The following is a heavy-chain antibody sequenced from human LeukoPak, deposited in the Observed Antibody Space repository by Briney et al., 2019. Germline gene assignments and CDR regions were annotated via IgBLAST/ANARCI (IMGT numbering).Heavy chain of an antibody. CDR1: GGSFSGYY. D-gene: IGHD3-3*01. CDR3: ARPYVTYYDFWSGYKDAFDI. CDR2: IYYSGST. J-gene: IGHJ3*02. Sequence: SETLSLTCAVYGGSFSGYYWSWIRQPPGKGLEWIGSIYYSGSTYYNPSLKSRVTISVDTSKNQFSLKLSSVTAADTAVYYCARPYVTYYDFWSGYKDAFDIWGQGTMVTVSS. V-gene: IGHV4-34*01.